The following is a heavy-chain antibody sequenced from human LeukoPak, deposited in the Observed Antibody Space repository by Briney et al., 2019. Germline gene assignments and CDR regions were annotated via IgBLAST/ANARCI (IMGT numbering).Heavy chain of an antibody. CDR1: GGSFSISYY. V-gene: IGHV4-39*01. CDR3: ARQNYYDSSGTCDY. J-gene: IGHJ4*02. Sequence: SETLSLTCTVSGGSFSISYYWGWIRQPPGKGLEWIGSIYYSGSTYYNPSLKSRVTISVDTSKNQFSLKLSSVTAADTAVYHCARQNYYDSSGTCDYWGQGTLVTVSS. CDR2: IYYSGST. D-gene: IGHD3-22*01.